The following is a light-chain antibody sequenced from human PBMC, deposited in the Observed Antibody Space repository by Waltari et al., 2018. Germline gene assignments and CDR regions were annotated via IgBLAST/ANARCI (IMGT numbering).Light chain of an antibody. V-gene: IGLV2-14*01. CDR2: EVT. Sequence: QSALTQPASVSGSPGQSVTISCTGTSSDVGGYNYVSWYQQHPGNAPKLMIYEVTHRPSGVSNRFSGSKSGNTASLTISGLQAEDEADYYCSSYTSSTYPVV. CDR1: SSDVGGYNY. J-gene: IGLJ2*01. CDR3: SSYTSSTYPVV.